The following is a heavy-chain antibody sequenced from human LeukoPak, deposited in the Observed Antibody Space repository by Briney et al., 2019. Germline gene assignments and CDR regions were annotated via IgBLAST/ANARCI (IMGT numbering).Heavy chain of an antibody. CDR1: GGSISTSGYY. CDR3: ARARDREYYYGSGSYDY. J-gene: IGHJ4*02. CDR2: IYFSGST. V-gene: IGHV4-39*07. D-gene: IGHD3-10*01. Sequence: SETLSLTCTVSGGSISTSGYYWGWIRQPPGKGLEWIGTIYFSGSTYYNPSLKSRVTISVDTSKNQFSLKMNSVTAADTAVYFCARARDREYYYGSGSYDYWGQGTLVTVSS.